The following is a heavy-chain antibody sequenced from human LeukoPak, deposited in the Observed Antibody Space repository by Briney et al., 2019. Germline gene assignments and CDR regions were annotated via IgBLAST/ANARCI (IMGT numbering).Heavy chain of an antibody. CDR1: GYTFTSYC. J-gene: IGHJ4*02. D-gene: IGHD6-19*01. CDR3: ARVPAGYSSGWSLDY. Sequence: ASVKVSCKASGYTFTSYCMHWVRQAPGQGLEWMGIINPSGGSTSYAQKFQGRVTMTRDTSTSTVYMELSSLRSEDTAVYYCARVPAGYSSGWSLDYWGQGTLVTVSS. V-gene: IGHV1-46*01. CDR2: INPSGGST.